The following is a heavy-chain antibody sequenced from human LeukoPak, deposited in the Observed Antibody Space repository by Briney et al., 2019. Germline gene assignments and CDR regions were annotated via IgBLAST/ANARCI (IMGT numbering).Heavy chain of an antibody. V-gene: IGHV1-46*02. CDR3: ASGAIFGVPGEKTWFDP. CDR2: INPSGGST. J-gene: IGHJ5*02. CDR1: GYTFNAYY. Sequence: GASVKVSCKASGYTFNAYYMHWVRQAPGQGLEWMGIINPSGGSTSYAQKFQGRVTMTRDMSTSTVYMELSSLRSEDTAVYYCASGAIFGVPGEKTWFDPWGQGTLVTVSS. D-gene: IGHD3-3*01.